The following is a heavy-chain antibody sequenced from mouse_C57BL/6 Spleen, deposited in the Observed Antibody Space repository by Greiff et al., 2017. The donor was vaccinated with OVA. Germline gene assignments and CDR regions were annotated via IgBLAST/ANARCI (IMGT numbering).Heavy chain of an antibody. Sequence: QVQLQQSGPELVKPGASVKISCKASGYAFSSSWMNWVKQRPGQGLEWIGRFYPGHGDTNYNGKFKGQATLTADKSSSTAYMHLSSLTSEDAAVYCCARDGYGDFDYWGQGTTLTVSS. D-gene: IGHD1-1*02. CDR3: ARDGYGDFDY. CDR1: GYAFSSSW. V-gene: IGHV1-82*01. J-gene: IGHJ2*01. CDR2: FYPGHGDT.